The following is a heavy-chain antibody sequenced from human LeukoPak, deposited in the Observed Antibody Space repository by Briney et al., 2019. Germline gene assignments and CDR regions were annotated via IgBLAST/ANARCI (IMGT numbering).Heavy chain of an antibody. CDR2: ISGSGGST. CDR1: GFTFSDYY. J-gene: IGHJ4*02. Sequence: GGSLRLSCAASGFTFSDYYMSWIRQAPGKGLEWVSAISGSGGSTYYADSVKGRFTISRDNSKNTLYLQMNSLRAEDTAVYYCAKGPYYSDYWGQGTLVTVSS. CDR3: AKGPYYSDY. V-gene: IGHV3-23*01.